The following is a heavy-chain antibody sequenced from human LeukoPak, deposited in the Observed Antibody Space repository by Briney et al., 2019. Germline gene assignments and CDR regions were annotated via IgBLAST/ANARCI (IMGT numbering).Heavy chain of an antibody. V-gene: IGHV4-59*12. Sequence: ASETLSLTCTVSGGSISSYYWSWIRQPPGKGLEWIGYIYYSGSTNYNPSLKSRVTISVDKSKNQFSLKLSSVTAADTAVYYCAREGGWSDYRGQGTLVTVSS. D-gene: IGHD6-19*01. J-gene: IGHJ4*02. CDR3: AREGGWSDY. CDR2: IYYSGST. CDR1: GGSISSYY.